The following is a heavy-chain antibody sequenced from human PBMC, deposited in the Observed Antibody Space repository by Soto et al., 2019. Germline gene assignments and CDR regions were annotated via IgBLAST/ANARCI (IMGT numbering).Heavy chain of an antibody. CDR2: ISGHNGST. J-gene: IGHJ4*02. V-gene: IGHV1-18*01. CDR3: ARDVRYYGSGTQGFDY. Sequence: QVQLVQSGAEVKRPGASVKVSCKASGYIFTSYGISWVRQAPGQGPKWLGWISGHNGSTNYAQKLQGRVTMTTDTSTSTAYMELRSLRSDDTAVYFCARDVRYYGSGTQGFDYWGQGTLVTVSS. D-gene: IGHD3-10*01. CDR1: GYIFTSYG.